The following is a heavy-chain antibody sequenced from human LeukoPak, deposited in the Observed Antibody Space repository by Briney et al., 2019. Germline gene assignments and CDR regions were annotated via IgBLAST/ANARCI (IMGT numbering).Heavy chain of an antibody. J-gene: IGHJ5*02. CDR3: ARGPASGSDFAWFDP. Sequence: SETLSLTCAVYGGSLSNYYWSWIRQPPGKGLEWIGEINHSGSTKFNPSLKSRVTILVDMSKSQFSLELRSVTAADTAVYYCARGPASGSDFAWFDPWGQGTLVIVSS. D-gene: IGHD3-10*01. CDR2: INHSGST. V-gene: IGHV4-34*01. CDR1: GGSLSNYY.